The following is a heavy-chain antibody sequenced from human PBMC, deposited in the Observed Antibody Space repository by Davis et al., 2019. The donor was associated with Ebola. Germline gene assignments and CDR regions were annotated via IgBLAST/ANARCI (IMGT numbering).Heavy chain of an antibody. J-gene: IGHJ6*04. CDR1: GFTFSSYG. Sequence: PGGFLRLSCAASGFTFSSYGMHWVRQAPGKGLEWVAVIWYDGSNKYYADSVKGRFTISRDNSKNTLYLQMNSLRAEDTAVYYCARDDGGVVKRVLFYYYGMDVWGKGTTVTVSS. V-gene: IGHV3-33*01. D-gene: IGHD2-8*02. CDR2: IWYDGSNK. CDR3: ARDDGGVVKRVLFYYYGMDV.